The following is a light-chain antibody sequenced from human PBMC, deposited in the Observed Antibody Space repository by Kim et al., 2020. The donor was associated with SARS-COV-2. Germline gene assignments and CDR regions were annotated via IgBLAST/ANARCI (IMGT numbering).Light chain of an antibody. V-gene: IGLV2-14*03. CDR2: DVS. CDR3: SSYTSSSTNV. J-gene: IGLJ1*01. CDR1: SSDVGGYNY. Sequence: GQSITSSCTGTSSDVGGYNYVSWYQQHPGKAPKLMIYDVSNRPSGVSNRFSGSKSGNAASLTISGLQAEDEADYYCSSYTSSSTNVFGTGTKVTVL.